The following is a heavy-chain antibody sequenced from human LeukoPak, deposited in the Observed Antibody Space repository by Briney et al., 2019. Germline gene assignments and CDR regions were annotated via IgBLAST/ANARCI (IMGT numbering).Heavy chain of an antibody. CDR2: ISWNSGSI. CDR1: GFTFVDYA. V-gene: IGHV3-9*03. D-gene: IGHD1-26*01. Sequence: GXXLRLSCAASGFTFVDYAMHWVRHAPGKGLEWVSGISWNSGSIDYADSVKGRFTISRDKDKNSLYLQMNSLRAEDMALYYCAKTSGSYLSSEAFDYWGQGTLVTVSS. J-gene: IGHJ4*02. CDR3: AKTSGSYLSSEAFDY.